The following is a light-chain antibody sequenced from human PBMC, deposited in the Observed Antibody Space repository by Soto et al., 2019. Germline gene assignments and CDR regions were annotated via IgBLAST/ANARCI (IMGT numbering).Light chain of an antibody. CDR2: TAY. J-gene: IGKJ3*01. CDR1: QRLFSF. Sequence: DFQMTQSPSSLSASVGDSVTLTCRASQRLFSFLNWYQQAPGRAPKLLISTAYKLQSGVPSRFSGSESGTEFTLTISSLQPEDFAIYFCQQTYSAPFTFGPGTKVDVK. V-gene: IGKV1-39*01. CDR3: QQTYSAPFT.